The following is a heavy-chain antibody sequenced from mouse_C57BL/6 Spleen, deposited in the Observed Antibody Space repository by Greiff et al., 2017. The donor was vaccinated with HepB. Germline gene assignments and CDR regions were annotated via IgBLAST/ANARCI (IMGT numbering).Heavy chain of an antibody. CDR2: ISYDGSN. V-gene: IGHV3-6*01. CDR1: GYSITSGYY. D-gene: IGHD2-10*01. Sequence: EVKLQESGPGLVKPSQSLSLTCSVTGYSITSGYYWNWIRQFPGNKLEWMGYISYDGSNNYNPSLKNRISITRDTSKNQFFLKLNSVTTEDTATYYCARDLLLDYFDYWGQGTTLTVSS. CDR3: ARDLLLDYFDY. J-gene: IGHJ2*01.